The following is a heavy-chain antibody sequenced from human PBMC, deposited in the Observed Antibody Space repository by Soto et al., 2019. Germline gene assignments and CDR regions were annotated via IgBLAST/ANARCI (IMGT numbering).Heavy chain of an antibody. CDR1: GYTFTGYY. Sequence: ASVKVSCKASGYTFTGYYMHWVRQAPGQGLEWMGWINPNSGGTNYAQKFQGWVTMTTDTSTSTAYMELRSLRSDDTAVYYCARDPPVIRNAMIVVVISDYWSQ. J-gene: IGHJ4*01. D-gene: IGHD3-22*01. CDR3: ARDPPVIRNAMIVVVISDY. V-gene: IGHV1-2*04. CDR2: INPNSGGT.